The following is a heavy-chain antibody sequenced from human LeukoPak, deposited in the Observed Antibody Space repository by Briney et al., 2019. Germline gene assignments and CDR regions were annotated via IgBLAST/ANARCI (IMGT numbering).Heavy chain of an antibody. CDR3: ARAIYGSSGV. J-gene: IGHJ3*01. CDR2: INQDGSEK. Sequence: GGSLRLSCAGSGFTFSNYWMTWVRQAPGKGLEWVANINQDGSEKYYVDSVKGRFTISGDNAKNSLYLQMNSLRAEDTALYYCARAIYGSSGVWGQGTMVTVSS. V-gene: IGHV3-7*03. CDR1: GFTFSNYW. D-gene: IGHD3-22*01.